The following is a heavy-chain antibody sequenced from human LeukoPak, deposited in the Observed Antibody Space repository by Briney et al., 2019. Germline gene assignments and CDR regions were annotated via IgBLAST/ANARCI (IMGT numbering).Heavy chain of an antibody. Sequence: SETLSLTCTVSGGSISSSSYYWGWIRQPPGKGLEWIGSIDYSGSTYYNPSLKSRVTISVDTSKNQFSLKLSSVTAADTAVYYCARDWDCGGDCSGWFDPWGQGTLVTVSS. J-gene: IGHJ5*02. CDR1: GGSISSSSYY. D-gene: IGHD2-21*02. CDR2: IDYSGST. V-gene: IGHV4-39*07. CDR3: ARDWDCGGDCSGWFDP.